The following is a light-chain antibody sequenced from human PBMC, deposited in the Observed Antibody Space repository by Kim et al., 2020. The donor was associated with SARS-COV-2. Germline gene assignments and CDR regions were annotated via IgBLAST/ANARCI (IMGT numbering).Light chain of an antibody. V-gene: IGLV3-1*01. CDR2: QNT. Sequence: MSRGKAASITCYGDKLGDKHVCLYQHKPGQSPVLVIYQNTKRPSGIPERFSGSNSGNTATLTIGGTQAMDEADYYCQAWDRSTGVFGTGTKVTVL. CDR3: QAWDRSTGV. J-gene: IGLJ1*01. CDR1: KLGDKH.